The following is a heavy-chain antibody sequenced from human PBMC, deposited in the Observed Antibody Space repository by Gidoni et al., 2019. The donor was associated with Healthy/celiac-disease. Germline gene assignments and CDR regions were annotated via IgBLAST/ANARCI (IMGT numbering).Heavy chain of an antibody. Sequence: QVQLVESGGGVVQPGRSLRLSCAASGFTFRSYGMHWVRQAPGKGLEWVAVIGYDGSNKYYADSVKGRFTISRDNSKNTLYLQMNSLRAEDTAVYYDASPITASTDYWGQGTLVTVSS. CDR1: GFTFRSYG. V-gene: IGHV3-33*01. CDR3: ASPITASTDY. D-gene: IGHD5-18*01. CDR2: IGYDGSNK. J-gene: IGHJ4*02.